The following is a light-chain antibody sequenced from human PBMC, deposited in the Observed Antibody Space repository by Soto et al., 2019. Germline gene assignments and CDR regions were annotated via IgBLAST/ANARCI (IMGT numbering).Light chain of an antibody. J-gene: IGKJ4*01. CDR3: QQCNNWPLT. CDR1: QSVSSN. Sequence: EIVMTQSPATLSVSPGERATLSCRASQSVSSNLAWYQQKPGQAPRLLIYGTSTRATGIPARFSGSGSGTEFTLTINSLQSEDFAVYYCQQCNNWPLTFGGGTKVDIK. CDR2: GTS. V-gene: IGKV3-15*01.